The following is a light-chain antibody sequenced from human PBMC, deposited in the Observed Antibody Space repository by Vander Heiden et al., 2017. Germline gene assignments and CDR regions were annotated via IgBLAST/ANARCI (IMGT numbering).Light chain of an antibody. CDR1: QGIDSY. Sequence: IQLTQSPSSLSASVGDRVTITCRASQGIDSYLAWYQQKPATAPKLLIYAASTLPSGVPSRFSGSGSGTDFTLTISSLKPEDFATYYCQQLNSYPLTFGPGTTVDIK. CDR2: AAS. V-gene: IGKV1-9*01. CDR3: QQLNSYPLT. J-gene: IGKJ3*01.